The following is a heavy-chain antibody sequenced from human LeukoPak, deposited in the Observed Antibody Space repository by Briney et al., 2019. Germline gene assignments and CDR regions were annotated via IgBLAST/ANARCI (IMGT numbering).Heavy chain of an antibody. CDR2: ISYDGSNK. D-gene: IGHD2-2*01. Sequence: GGSLRLSCAASGFTFSSYGMHWVRQAPGKGLGWVAVISYDGSNKYYADSVKGRFTISRDNSKNTLFLQMNSLRAEDTAVYYCAKGYCSSSSCYSYAFDIWGQGTVVTVSS. V-gene: IGHV3-30*18. CDR1: GFTFSSYG. J-gene: IGHJ3*02. CDR3: AKGYCSSSSCYSYAFDI.